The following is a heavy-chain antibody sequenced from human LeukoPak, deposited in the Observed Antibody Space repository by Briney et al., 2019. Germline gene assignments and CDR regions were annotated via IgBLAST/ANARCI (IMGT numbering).Heavy chain of an antibody. Sequence: SETLSLTCTVSGGSVSSGSYYWSWLRQPPGKGLEWIGYINHSGATHYNPSLKSGVTISVDTSKNQVSLNLKSVTAADTAVYYCARGYSSGWNGRVSFDPWGQGTLVTVSS. CDR2: INHSGAT. CDR1: GGSVSSGSYY. CDR3: ARGYSSGWNGRVSFDP. V-gene: IGHV4-61*01. D-gene: IGHD6-19*01. J-gene: IGHJ5*02.